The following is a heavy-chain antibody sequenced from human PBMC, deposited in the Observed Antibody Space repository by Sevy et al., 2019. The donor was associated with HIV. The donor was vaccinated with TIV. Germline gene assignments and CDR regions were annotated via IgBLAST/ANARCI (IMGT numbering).Heavy chain of an antibody. CDR3: ARGPRDIVVVPAAPGDPGRGGMDV. V-gene: IGHV3-21*01. CDR2: ISSSSYI. J-gene: IGHJ6*02. CDR1: GFTFSSYS. Sequence: GGSLRLSCAASGFTFSSYSMNWVRQAPGKGLEWVSSISSSSYIYYADSVKGRFTISRDNAKNSLYLQMNSLRAEDTAVYYWARGPRDIVVVPAAPGDPGRGGMDVWGQGTTVTVSS. D-gene: IGHD2-2*01.